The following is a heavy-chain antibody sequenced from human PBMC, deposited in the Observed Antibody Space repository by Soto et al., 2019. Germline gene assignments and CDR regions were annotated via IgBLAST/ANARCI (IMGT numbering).Heavy chain of an antibody. Sequence: PSETLSLTCTVSGGSISSSSYYWGWIRQPPGKEQERIGSIYYSGSTYYNTSLKSRVTISVDTSKNHFSLKLSSVTAADTALFYCATYSLWFGHQTANGYMDVWGKGTTVTVSS. CDR3: ATYSLWFGHQTANGYMDV. J-gene: IGHJ6*03. CDR2: IYYSGST. V-gene: IGHV4-39*01. D-gene: IGHD3-10*01. CDR1: GGSISSSSYY.